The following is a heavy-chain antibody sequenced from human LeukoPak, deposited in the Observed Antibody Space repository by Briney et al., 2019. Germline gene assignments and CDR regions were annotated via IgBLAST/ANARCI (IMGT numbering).Heavy chain of an antibody. CDR3: ARDYCSSTSCLFDY. V-gene: IGHV1-2*06. D-gene: IGHD2-2*01. CDR1: GYTFTGYH. Sequence: ASVKVSCKASGYTFTGYHMHWVRQAPGQGLEWMGRIDPNSGDTNYAQKFQGRVTMTRDTSISTAYMELSRLRSDDTAVYYCARDYCSSTSCLFDYWGQGTLVTVSS. CDR2: IDPNSGDT. J-gene: IGHJ4*02.